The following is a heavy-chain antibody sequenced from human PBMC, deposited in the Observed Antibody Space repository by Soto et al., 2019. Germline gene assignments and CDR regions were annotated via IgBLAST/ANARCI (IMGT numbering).Heavy chain of an antibody. CDR1: GGSFSGYY. J-gene: IGHJ6*02. Sequence: SETLSLTCAVYGGSFSGYYWSWLRQPPGKGPEWIGEINHSGNTKYTPSLESRVTISVDTSKNQFSLKLNSVSAADTAVYYCARTGGMNVWSQGATVTVSS. V-gene: IGHV4-34*01. CDR3: ARTGGMNV. CDR2: INHSGNT.